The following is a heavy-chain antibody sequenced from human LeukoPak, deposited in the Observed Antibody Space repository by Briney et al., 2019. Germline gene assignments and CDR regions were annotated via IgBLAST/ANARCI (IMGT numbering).Heavy chain of an antibody. J-gene: IGHJ4*02. CDR3: ARVWAVAGEDYFDY. Sequence: ASVKVSCKASGYTFTSYYMHWVRQAPGQGLEWMGWINPNSGGTNYAQKFQGRVTMTRDTSISTAYMELSRLRSDDTAVYYCARVWAVAGEDYFDYWGQGTLVTVSS. CDR1: GYTFTSYY. CDR2: INPNSGGT. V-gene: IGHV1-2*02. D-gene: IGHD6-19*01.